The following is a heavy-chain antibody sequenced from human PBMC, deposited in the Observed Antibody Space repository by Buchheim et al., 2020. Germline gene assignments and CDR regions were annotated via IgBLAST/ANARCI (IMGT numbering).Heavy chain of an antibody. CDR1: RFTVSSNY. Sequence: EVQLVESGGGLVQPGGSLRLSCAASRFTVSSNYMSWIRQAPGKGLEWVASIYGSGDTFYVDSVKGRLTVSRDTSKNTLYFEMNSLTAEDTAVYYCAREPWSPLIGPHWGQGTL. J-gene: IGHJ4*02. CDR3: AREPWSPLIGPH. D-gene: IGHD2/OR15-2a*01. CDR2: IYGSGDT. V-gene: IGHV3-66*01.